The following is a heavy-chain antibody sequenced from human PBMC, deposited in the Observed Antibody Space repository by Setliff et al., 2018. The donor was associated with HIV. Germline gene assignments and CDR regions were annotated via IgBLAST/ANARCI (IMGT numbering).Heavy chain of an antibody. CDR3: ARYSTLTTNFDY. CDR1: GGSISSHY. V-gene: IGHV4-59*08. CDR2: IYNTETT. J-gene: IGHJ4*02. Sequence: LSLTCTVSGGSISSHYWSWIRQPPGKGLQWIGFIYNTETTNYNPSLKSRVTISLDTSKNQFSLKLAFVTAADTAVYYCARYSTLTTNFDYWGQGTLVTVSS. D-gene: IGHD4-17*01.